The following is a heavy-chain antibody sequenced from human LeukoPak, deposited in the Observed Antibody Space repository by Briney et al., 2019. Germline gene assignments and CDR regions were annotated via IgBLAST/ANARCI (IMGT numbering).Heavy chain of an antibody. CDR2: IYYSGST. CDR3: ARHDYGDSWYFDV. V-gene: IGHV4-39*01. J-gene: IGHJ2*01. CDR1: GGSISSSSYY. Sequence: SETLSLTCTVSGGSISSSSYYWGWLRQPPGKGLEWIGSIYYSGSTYYNPSLKSRVTISVDTSKNQFCLKLSSVTAADTAVYYCARHDYGDSWYFDVWGRGTLVTVSS. D-gene: IGHD4-17*01.